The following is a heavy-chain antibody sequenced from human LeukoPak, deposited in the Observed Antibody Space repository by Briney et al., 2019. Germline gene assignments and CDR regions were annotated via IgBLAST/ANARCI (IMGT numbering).Heavy chain of an antibody. CDR1: GFTFSSYA. V-gene: IGHV3-30*04. CDR2: ISYDGSNK. Sequence: GRSLRLSCAASGFTFSSYAMHWVRQAPGKGLEWVAVISYDGSNKYYADSVKGRFTISRDNSKNTLYLQMNSLRAEDTAVYYCAKGSYYDSSGSFYFDYWGQGTLVTVSS. J-gene: IGHJ4*02. CDR3: AKGSYYDSSGSFYFDY. D-gene: IGHD3-22*01.